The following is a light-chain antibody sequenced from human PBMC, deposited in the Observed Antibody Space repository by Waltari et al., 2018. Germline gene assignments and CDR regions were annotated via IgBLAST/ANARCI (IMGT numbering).Light chain of an antibody. CDR3: QQAYTTV. Sequence: DMQLTQSPSSLSASVGDRVTVTCRASQTINTYINWYQMKPGKAPTLLIYVTNSLGSGVPSRFSGHGSGTDFSLTISSLQPEDFATYDCQQAYTTVFGGGTRVDI. V-gene: IGKV1-39*01. J-gene: IGKJ4*01. CDR1: QTINTY. CDR2: VTN.